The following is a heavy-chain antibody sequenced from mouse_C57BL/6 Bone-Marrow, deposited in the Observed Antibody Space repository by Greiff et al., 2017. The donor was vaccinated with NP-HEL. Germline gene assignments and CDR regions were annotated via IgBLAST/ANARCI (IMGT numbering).Heavy chain of an antibody. CDR3: ARWGRYYDYVDY. CDR1: GYTFTSYG. D-gene: IGHD2-4*01. V-gene: IGHV1-81*01. Sequence: VQLQQSGAELARPGASVKLSCKASGYTFTSYGISWVKQRTGQGLEWIGEIYPRSGNTYYNEKFKGKATLTADKSSSTAYMELRSLTSEDSAVYFCARWGRYYDYVDYWGQGTTLTVSS. J-gene: IGHJ2*01. CDR2: IYPRSGNT.